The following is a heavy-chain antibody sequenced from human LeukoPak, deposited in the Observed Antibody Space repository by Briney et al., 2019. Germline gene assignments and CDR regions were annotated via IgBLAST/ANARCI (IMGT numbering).Heavy chain of an antibody. CDR3: ARSYYEYYYDSSGYYRPYFDY. CDR2: ISYDGSNK. D-gene: IGHD3-22*01. Sequence: RSGGSLRLSCAASGFTFSSYAMHWVRQAPGKGLEGVAVISYDGSNKYYADSVKGRFTNSRDNSKNTLYLQMNSLRAEDTAVYYCARSYYEYYYDSSGYYRPYFDYWGQGTLVTVSS. V-gene: IGHV3-30*04. CDR1: GFTFSSYA. J-gene: IGHJ4*02.